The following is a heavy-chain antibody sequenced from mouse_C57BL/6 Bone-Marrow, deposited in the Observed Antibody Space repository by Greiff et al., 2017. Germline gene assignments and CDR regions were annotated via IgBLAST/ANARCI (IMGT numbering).Heavy chain of an antibody. CDR2: IDPSDSYT. D-gene: IGHD2-4*01. Sequence: VQLQQPGAELVKPGASVKLSCKASGYTFTSYWMQWVKQRPGQGLEWIGEIDPSDSYTNYNQKFKGKATLTVDTSSRTAYMQLSSLTSEDSAVYYCAGKLYDDESWFAYWGQGTLVTVSA. CDR3: AGKLYDDESWFAY. J-gene: IGHJ3*01. V-gene: IGHV1-50*01. CDR1: GYTFTSYW.